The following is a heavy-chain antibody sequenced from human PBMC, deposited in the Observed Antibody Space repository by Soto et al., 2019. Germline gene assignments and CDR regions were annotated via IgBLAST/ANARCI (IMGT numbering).Heavy chain of an antibody. D-gene: IGHD2-21*02. CDR3: ARVCGGDCHNRMDV. CDR1: GGSISSGGYY. J-gene: IGHJ6*02. V-gene: IGHV4-31*03. Sequence: QVQLQESGPGLVKPSQTLSLTCTVSGGSISSGGYYWSWIRQHPGKGLEWIGYIYYSGSTYYNPSLKSRVTISVDTSKTPFSLKLSSVTAADTAVYYCARVCGGDCHNRMDVWGQGTTVTVSS. CDR2: IYYSGST.